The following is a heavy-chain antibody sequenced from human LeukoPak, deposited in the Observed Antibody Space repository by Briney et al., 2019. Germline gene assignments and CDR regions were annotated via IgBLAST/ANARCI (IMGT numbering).Heavy chain of an antibody. D-gene: IGHD3-3*01. V-gene: IGHV5-51*01. J-gene: IGHJ6*03. CDR3: ARHGAYYDFWSAMKDYYYYYMDV. CDR2: IYPGDSDT. CDR1: GYSFTSYW. Sequence: RGESLKISCKGPGYSFTSYWIGWVRQMPGKGLEWMGIIYPGDSDTRYSPSFQGQVTISADKSISTAYLQWSSLKASDTAMYYCARHGAYYDFWSAMKDYYYYYMDVWGKGTTVTVSS.